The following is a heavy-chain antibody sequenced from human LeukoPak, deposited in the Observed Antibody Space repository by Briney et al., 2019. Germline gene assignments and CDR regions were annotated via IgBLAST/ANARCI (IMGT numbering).Heavy chain of an antibody. V-gene: IGHV4-39*07. CDR1: GGSISSSSYY. J-gene: IGHJ4*02. D-gene: IGHD6-13*01. Sequence: PSETLSLTCTVSGGSISSSSYYWGWIRQPPGKGLEWIGSIYYSGSTYYNPSLKSRVTISVDTSKNQFSLKLSSVTAADTAVYYCARDQGIAAYLDYWGQGTLVTVSS. CDR3: ARDQGIAAYLDY. CDR2: IYYSGST.